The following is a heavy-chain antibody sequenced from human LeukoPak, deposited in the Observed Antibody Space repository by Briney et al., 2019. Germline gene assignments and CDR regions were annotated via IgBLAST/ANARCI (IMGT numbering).Heavy chain of an antibody. D-gene: IGHD3-22*01. Sequence: SGGSLRLSCAASGFTVSSNYMTWVRQAPGKGLEWVSVLYSGGTTYYADSVKGRFTISRHNSNNTLYLQMNSLRAEDTAVYYCTGGFYYDSSGYYGLDYWGQGTLVTVSS. CDR2: LYSGGTT. CDR1: GFTVSSNY. CDR3: TGGFYYDSSGYYGLDY. V-gene: IGHV3-53*04. J-gene: IGHJ4*02.